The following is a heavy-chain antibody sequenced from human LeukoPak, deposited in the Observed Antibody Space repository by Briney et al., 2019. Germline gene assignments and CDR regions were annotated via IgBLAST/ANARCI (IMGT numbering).Heavy chain of an antibody. J-gene: IGHJ6*02. CDR1: GYTFTSYD. D-gene: IGHD1-1*01. CDR3: ARGREENDYYYYYGMDV. V-gene: IGHV1-8*01. CDR2: MNPNSGNT. Sequence: ASVKVSCKASGYTFTSYDINWVRQATGQGLEWMGWMNPNSGNTGYAQKFQGGVTMTRNTSISTAYMELSSLRSEDTAVYYCARGREENDYYYYYGMDVWGQGTTVTVSS.